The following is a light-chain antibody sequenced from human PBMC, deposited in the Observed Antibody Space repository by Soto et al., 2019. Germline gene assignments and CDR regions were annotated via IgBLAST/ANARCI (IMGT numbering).Light chain of an antibody. J-gene: IGKJ5*01. CDR2: AAA. CDR1: RSVAID. Sequence: PGDRATLSCRASRSVAIDLAWYQQKPGQAPRLLIYAAATRATGVPARFSGSGSGTEFTLTISSLQSEDFAVYYCQQYHNWPPITFGQGTRLEI. CDR3: QQYHNWPPIT. V-gene: IGKV3-15*01.